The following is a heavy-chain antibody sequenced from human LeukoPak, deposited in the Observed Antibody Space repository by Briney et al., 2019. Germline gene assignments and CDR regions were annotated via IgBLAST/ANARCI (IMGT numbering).Heavy chain of an antibody. CDR1: GFTFSNYA. Sequence: GGSLRLSCVVSGFTFSNYAMSWVRPAPGKGLEWVSSISDSGGSTYYADSVKGRFTISRDNSKNTLYLQMNCLRAEDTAVYYCDAGWQYFDYWGQGTLVTVSS. V-gene: IGHV3-23*01. J-gene: IGHJ4*02. CDR3: DAGWQYFDY. D-gene: IGHD2-15*01. CDR2: ISDSGGST.